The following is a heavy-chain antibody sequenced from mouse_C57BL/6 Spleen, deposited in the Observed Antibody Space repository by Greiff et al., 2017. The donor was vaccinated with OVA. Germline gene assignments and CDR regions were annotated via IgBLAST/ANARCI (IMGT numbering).Heavy chain of an antibody. V-gene: IGHV5-17*01. D-gene: IGHD4-1*01. CDR2: ISSGSSTI. CDR1: GFTFSDYG. CDR3: ARPLGNYAMDY. Sequence: DVKLQESGGGLVKPGGSLKLSCAASGFTFSDYGMHWVRQAPEKGLEWVAYISSGSSTIYYADTVKGRFTISRDNAKNTLFLQMTSLRSEDTAMYYCARPLGNYAMDYWGQGTSVTVSS. J-gene: IGHJ4*01.